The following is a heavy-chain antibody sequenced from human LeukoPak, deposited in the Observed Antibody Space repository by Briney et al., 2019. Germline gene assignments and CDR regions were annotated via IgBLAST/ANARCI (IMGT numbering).Heavy chain of an antibody. V-gene: IGHV3-21*01. CDR1: GFTFSSYS. D-gene: IGHD2-2*01. Sequence: GGSLRLSCAASGFTFSSYSVNWVRQAPGKELEWVSSISSSSSYIYYADSVKGRFTISRDNAKNSLYLQMNSLRAEDTAVYYCASLGYCSSTSCRQEDYWGQGTLVTVSS. J-gene: IGHJ4*02. CDR2: ISSSSSYI. CDR3: ASLGYCSSTSCRQEDY.